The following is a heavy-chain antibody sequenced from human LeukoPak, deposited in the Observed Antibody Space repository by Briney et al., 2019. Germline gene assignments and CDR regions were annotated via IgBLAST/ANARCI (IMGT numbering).Heavy chain of an antibody. CDR1: EFTFSSYG. Sequence: GGSLRLSCAASEFTFSSYGMHWVRQAPGKGLEWGAAILSDGSSKYYADSVKGRFTISRDNSKNTLYLQMNSLRAEDTAVYYCAKGRPPIAAAGSPEFDYWGQGTLVTVSS. D-gene: IGHD6-13*01. J-gene: IGHJ4*02. CDR2: ILSDGSSK. V-gene: IGHV3-30*18. CDR3: AKGRPPIAAAGSPEFDY.